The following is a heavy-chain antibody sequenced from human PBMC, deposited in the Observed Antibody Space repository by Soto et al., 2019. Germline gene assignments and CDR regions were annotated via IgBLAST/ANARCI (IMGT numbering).Heavy chain of an antibody. Sequence: ASVKVSCKASGYTFTNYAIHWVRQAPGQRLECMGWINAVNGNTKYSENFQGRVTFTRXTXXTXXXMXLXXLIXAXTAVYYCVREDGSTLINYFEHWGQGTLVTVSS. CDR3: VREDGSTLINYFEH. V-gene: IGHV1-3*01. CDR2: INAVNGNT. CDR1: GYTFTNYA. J-gene: IGHJ4*02. D-gene: IGHD1-26*01.